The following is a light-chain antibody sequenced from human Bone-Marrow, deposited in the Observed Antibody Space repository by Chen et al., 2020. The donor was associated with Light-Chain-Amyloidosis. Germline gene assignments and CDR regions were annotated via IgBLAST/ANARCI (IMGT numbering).Light chain of an antibody. Sequence: SYELTQPPSVSVSPGQTSRLPCSGDDLPTKFAYGYQQKPGQAPVLVIHRDTERPSGISERFSGSSSGTTATLTISGVQEEDEADYHCQSADSSGTYEVIFGGGTKLTVL. V-gene: IGLV3-25*03. CDR2: RDT. CDR1: DLPTKF. J-gene: IGLJ2*01. CDR3: QSADSSGTYEVI.